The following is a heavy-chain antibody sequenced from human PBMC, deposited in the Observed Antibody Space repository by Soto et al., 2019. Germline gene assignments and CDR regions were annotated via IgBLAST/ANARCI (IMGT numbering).Heavy chain of an antibody. J-gene: IGHJ4*02. CDR3: ARDLPSSGYYSPYYY. D-gene: IGHD3-22*01. CDR1: GYTFTSYG. CDR2: ISAYNGNT. Sequence: ASVKVSCKASGYTFTSYGISWVLQAPGQGLEWMGWISAYNGNTNYAQKLQGRVTMTTDTSTSTAYMELRSLRSDDTAVYYCARDLPSSGYYSPYYYWGQGTLVTVSS. V-gene: IGHV1-18*01.